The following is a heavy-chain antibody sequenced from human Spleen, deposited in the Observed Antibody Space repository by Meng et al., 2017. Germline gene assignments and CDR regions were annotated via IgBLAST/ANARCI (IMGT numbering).Heavy chain of an antibody. Sequence: QVQLQQWGAGLLKPSETLSLTCVVSGGSFSDYYWSWIRQPPGKGLEWIGEINHSGSTNYNPSLKSRVTISIDTSKNQFSLKLSSVTTADTAVYFCARSSFSASPYYFGYWGLGTLVTVSS. CDR1: GGSFSDYY. V-gene: IGHV4-34*01. J-gene: IGHJ4*02. CDR3: ARSSFSASPYYFGY. D-gene: IGHD3-3*02. CDR2: INHSGST.